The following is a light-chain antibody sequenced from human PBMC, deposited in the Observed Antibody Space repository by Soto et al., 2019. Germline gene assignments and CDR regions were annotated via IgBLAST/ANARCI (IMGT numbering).Light chain of an antibody. V-gene: IGKV1-9*01. Sequence: IQLTQSPSFLSLSAGDRVTITCRASQGISNSLAWYQQKPGKAPKLLIYSASTLQSGVPSRFSGGISGTEFTLTISSLQPEDFATYYCQQLYSYPITFGQGTRLEI. CDR1: QGISNS. CDR3: QQLYSYPIT. J-gene: IGKJ5*01. CDR2: SAS.